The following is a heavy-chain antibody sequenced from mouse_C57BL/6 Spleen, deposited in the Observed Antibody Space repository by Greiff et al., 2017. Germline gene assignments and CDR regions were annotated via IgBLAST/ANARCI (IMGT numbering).Heavy chain of an antibody. CDR1: GFNIKDDY. CDR2: LDPENGDT. J-gene: IGHJ3*01. D-gene: IGHD2-1*01. Sequence: EVQLQQSGAELVRPGASVKLSCTASGFNIKDDYMHWVQQRPEQGLEWIGWLDPENGDTEYASKFQGKATITADTSSNTAYLPLSSLTSEDTAVYYCTTGDYYGNERAYWGQGTLVTVSA. CDR3: TTGDYYGNERAY. V-gene: IGHV14-4*01.